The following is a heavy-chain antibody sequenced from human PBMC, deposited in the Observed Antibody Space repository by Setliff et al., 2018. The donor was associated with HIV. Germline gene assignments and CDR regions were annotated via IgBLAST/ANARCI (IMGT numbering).Heavy chain of an antibody. D-gene: IGHD1-26*01. V-gene: IGHV1-18*01. CDR3: ARDYGRRGWDLRPYYFDY. CDR1: GYTFTNYG. Sequence: ASVKVSCKASGYTFTNYGFSWVRQAPGQGLEWMGWISAYNGDTKYAQKLQGRVTMTTDTSTSTAHMELRCLRSDDTAVYYCARDYGRRGWDLRPYYFDYWGQGSLVTVSS. J-gene: IGHJ4*02. CDR2: ISAYNGDT.